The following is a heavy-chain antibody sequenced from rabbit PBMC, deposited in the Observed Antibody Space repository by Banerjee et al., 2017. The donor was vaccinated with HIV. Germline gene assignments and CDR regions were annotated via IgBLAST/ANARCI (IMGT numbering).Heavy chain of an antibody. D-gene: IGHD3-1*01. CDR3: ARDTGAWNDFNL. J-gene: IGHJ4*01. CDR1: GFSFSNGYV. Sequence: QSLEESGGDLVKPGASLTLTCTASGFSFSNGYVMCWVRQAPGKGLEWIACINTITGDTVYATWAKGRFTISKASWTTVTLQMTSLTAADTATYFCARDTGAWNDFNLWGPGTLVTVS. V-gene: IGHV1S40*01. CDR2: INTITGDT.